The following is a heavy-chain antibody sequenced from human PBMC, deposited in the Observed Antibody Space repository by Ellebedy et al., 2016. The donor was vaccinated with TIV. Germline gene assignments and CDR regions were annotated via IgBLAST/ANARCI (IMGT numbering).Heavy chain of an antibody. J-gene: IGHJ4*02. CDR3: ARVRRGSVPDF. CDR2: INPDSGDT. CDR1: GYTFIAHY. D-gene: IGHD5-12*01. V-gene: IGHV1-2*02. Sequence: ASVKVSCKASGYTFIAHYMHWVRQAPGQGLEWMGWINPDSGDTSFAQKFQGRVTLTSDTSRHTVYMDMSGLSSDDAAVYYCARVRRGSVPDFWGQGTLVTVSS.